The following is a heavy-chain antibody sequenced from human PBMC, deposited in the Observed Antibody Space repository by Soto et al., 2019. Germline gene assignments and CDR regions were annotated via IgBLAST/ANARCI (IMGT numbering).Heavy chain of an antibody. V-gene: IGHV4-30-2*01. CDR1: GGSISSGGYS. CDR2: MYHSGST. Sequence: SETLSLTCAVSGGSISSGGYSWSWIRQPPGKGLEWIGYMYHSGSTYYNPSLKSRVTISIDRSKNQFSLKLSSVTAADTAVYYCARQGIAVAGTLYGMDVWGQGTTVTVSS. CDR3: ARQGIAVAGTLYGMDV. D-gene: IGHD6-19*01. J-gene: IGHJ6*02.